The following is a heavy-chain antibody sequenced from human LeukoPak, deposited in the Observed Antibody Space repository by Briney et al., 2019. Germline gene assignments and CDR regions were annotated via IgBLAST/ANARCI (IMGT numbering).Heavy chain of an antibody. CDR2: INPNSGDT. CDR1: GYTFTVYF. Sequence: ASVKVSCKASGYTFTVYFMHWVRQAPGQRLEWMGWINPNSGDTSYAQKFQGRVTMTRDTSISTAYMELSRLRSDDTAVYYCARDQRSDSSGYPDYWGQGTLVTVSS. CDR3: ARDQRSDSSGYPDY. J-gene: IGHJ4*02. D-gene: IGHD3-22*01. V-gene: IGHV1-2*02.